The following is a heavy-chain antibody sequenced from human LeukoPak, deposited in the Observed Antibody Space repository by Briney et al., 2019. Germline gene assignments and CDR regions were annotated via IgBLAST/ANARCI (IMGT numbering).Heavy chain of an antibody. V-gene: IGHV3-23*01. CDR2: ISGSGGST. CDR3: ARLLYDDFWSGPLMDV. Sequence: GGSLRLSCAASGFIFSGYAMSWVRQAPGKGLEWVSTISGSGGSTYYADSVKGRFTISRDNSKNTVYLQMNSLRAEDTAVYYCARLLYDDFWSGPLMDVWGKGTTVTVSS. J-gene: IGHJ6*03. CDR1: GFIFSGYA. D-gene: IGHD3-3*01.